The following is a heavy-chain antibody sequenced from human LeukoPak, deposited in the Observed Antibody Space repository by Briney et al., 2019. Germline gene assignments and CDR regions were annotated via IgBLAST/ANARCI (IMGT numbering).Heavy chain of an antibody. J-gene: IGHJ4*02. D-gene: IGHD3-3*01. CDR3: AKDHYDFWSGYFAHY. CDR2: ISGSGSNI. V-gene: IGHV3-23*01. CDR1: GFTFNSYA. Sequence: PGGSLRLSCAASGFTFNSYAMSWVRQAPGKGLEWVSGISGSGSNIYYADSVKGRFTISRDNSKNTLYLQMNSLRAEDTAVYYCAKDHYDFWSGYFAHYWGQGTLVTVSS.